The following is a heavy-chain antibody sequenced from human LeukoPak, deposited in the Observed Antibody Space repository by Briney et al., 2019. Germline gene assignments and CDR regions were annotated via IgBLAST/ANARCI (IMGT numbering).Heavy chain of an antibody. CDR3: AMLRFDY. CDR1: GYTLTELS. CDR2: FDPEDGET. Sequence: EASVKVSCKVSGYTLTELSMHWVRQAPGKGLEWMGGFDPEDGETIYAQKFQGRVTMTTDTSTSTAYMELRSLRSDDTAVYYCAMLRFDYWGQGTLVTVSS. J-gene: IGHJ4*02. D-gene: IGHD2-8*01. V-gene: IGHV1-24*01.